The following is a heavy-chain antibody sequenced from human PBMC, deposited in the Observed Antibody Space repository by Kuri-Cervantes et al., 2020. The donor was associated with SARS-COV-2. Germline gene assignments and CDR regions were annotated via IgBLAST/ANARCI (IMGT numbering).Heavy chain of an antibody. Sequence: GESLKISCAASGFTFSSYGMHWVRQAPGKGLEWVSAISGSGGSTYYADSVKGRFTISRDNSKNTLYLQMNSLRAEDTAVYYCAKDLAVAGMEVYYYYYGMDVWGQGTTVTVSS. CDR3: AKDLAVAGMEVYYYYYGMDV. D-gene: IGHD6-19*01. J-gene: IGHJ6*02. CDR2: ISGSGGST. CDR1: GFTFSSYG. V-gene: IGHV3-23*01.